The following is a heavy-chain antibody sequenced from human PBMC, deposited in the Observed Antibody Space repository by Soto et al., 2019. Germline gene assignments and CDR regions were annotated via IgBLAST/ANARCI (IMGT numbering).Heavy chain of an antibody. CDR1: GFTFSSYA. J-gene: IGHJ4*02. Sequence: EVQLLESGGGLVRPGGSLRLSCAASGFTFSSYAMSWVRQAPGKGLEWVSAISGSGGSTYYADSVKGRFIISRDNSKNTLYLQMKSLRAEDTAVYYCATLDYGDYVPTFDSWGQGTLVTVSS. D-gene: IGHD4-17*01. CDR2: ISGSGGST. V-gene: IGHV3-23*01. CDR3: ATLDYGDYVPTFDS.